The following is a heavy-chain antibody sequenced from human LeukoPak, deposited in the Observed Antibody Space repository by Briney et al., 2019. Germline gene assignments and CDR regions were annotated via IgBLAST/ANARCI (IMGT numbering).Heavy chain of an antibody. D-gene: IGHD2-2*01. Sequence: KPGGSLRLSCAASGFTFRSYSMNWVRQAPGKGLEWVSFISSSSSYIYYADSVKGRFTISRDNAKNSLYLQMNSLRAEDTAVYYCARERPPYQLGAFDIWGQGTMVTVSS. CDR3: ARERPPYQLGAFDI. V-gene: IGHV3-21*01. J-gene: IGHJ3*02. CDR2: ISSSSSYI. CDR1: GFTFRSYS.